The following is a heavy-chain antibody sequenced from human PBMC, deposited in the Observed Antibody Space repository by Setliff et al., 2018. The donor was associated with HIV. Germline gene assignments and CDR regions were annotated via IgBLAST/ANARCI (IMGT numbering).Heavy chain of an antibody. CDR1: GFSFNNFA. Sequence: GESLKISCAASGFSFNNFAMSWVRQAPGKGLEWVSTLTVGGGTVYADSMKGRFTISGDVSKNTLYLQMNSLRAEDTALYYCAQDQSFDSRGPATSGLGYYMDVWGKGTTVTVSS. CDR3: AQDQSFDSRGPATSGLGYYMDV. D-gene: IGHD2-15*01. CDR2: LTVGGGT. J-gene: IGHJ6*03. V-gene: IGHV3-23*01.